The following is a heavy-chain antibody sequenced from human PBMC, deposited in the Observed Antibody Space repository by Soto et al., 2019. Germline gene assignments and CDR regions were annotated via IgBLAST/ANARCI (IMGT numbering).Heavy chain of an antibody. Sequence: QVQLVQSGAEVKKPGASVKVSCKASGYTFTSYYMHWVRQAPGQGLEWMGIINPSGGSTSYAQKFQSRVTMTRDTSTSTVYMELSSLRSEDTAVYYCARDGSSWYMNYYYYMDVWGKGTTVTVSS. J-gene: IGHJ6*03. D-gene: IGHD6-13*01. CDR2: INPSGGST. V-gene: IGHV1-46*03. CDR3: ARDGSSWYMNYYYYMDV. CDR1: GYTFTSYY.